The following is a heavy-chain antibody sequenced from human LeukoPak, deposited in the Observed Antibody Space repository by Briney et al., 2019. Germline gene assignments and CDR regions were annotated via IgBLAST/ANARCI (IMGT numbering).Heavy chain of an antibody. CDR2: INHSGST. CDR1: GGSFSGYY. J-gene: IGHJ5*02. CDR3: ARALGTTENWFDP. Sequence: SETLSLTCAVYGGSFSGYYWSWIRQPPGKGLEWIGEINHSGSTNYNPSLKSRVTISVDTSKNQFSLKLSSVTAADTAVYYCARALGTTENWFDPWGQGTLVTVSS. V-gene: IGHV4-34*01. D-gene: IGHD3-16*01.